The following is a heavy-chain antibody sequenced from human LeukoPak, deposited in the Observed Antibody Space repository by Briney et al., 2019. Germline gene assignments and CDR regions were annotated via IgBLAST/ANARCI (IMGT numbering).Heavy chain of an antibody. J-gene: IGHJ6*02. CDR2: IILILGIA. V-gene: IGHV1-69*04. Sequence: SVKVSCKASGGTFSSYTISWVRQAPGQGLEWMGRIILILGIANYAQKFQGRVTITADKSTSTAYMELSSLRSEDTAVYYCARDLARAGYYETAYYYYGMDVWGQGTTVTVSS. CDR3: ARDLARAGYYETAYYYYGMDV. CDR1: GGTFSSYT. D-gene: IGHD3-22*01.